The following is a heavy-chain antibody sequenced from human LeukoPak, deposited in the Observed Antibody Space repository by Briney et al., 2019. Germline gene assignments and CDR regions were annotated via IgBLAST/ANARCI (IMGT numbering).Heavy chain of an antibody. CDR3: TRGPGYDYVWGSYRADY. CDR1: GFIFYSYA. CDR2: ITSSGSST. Sequence: GGSLRLSCAASGFIFYSYAMHWVRQAPGRGLEYVSAITSSGSSTFYANSVKGRFTISRDNSKNTLYLQMGSLRPDVMAVYYCTRGPGYDYVWGSYRADYWGQGILVTVSS. J-gene: IGHJ4*02. D-gene: IGHD3-16*02. V-gene: IGHV3-64*01.